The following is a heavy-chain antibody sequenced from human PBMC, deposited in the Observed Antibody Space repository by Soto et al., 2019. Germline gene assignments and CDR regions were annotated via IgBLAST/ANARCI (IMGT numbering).Heavy chain of an antibody. CDR1: GVPLSLYA. CDR2: ILPTLGIA. CDR3: ASVTDEYLKAVAGTFFDY. D-gene: IGHD6-19*01. J-gene: IGHJ4*02. Sequence: GSSVKVSYKRSGVPLSLYAIRWVRQATGHGLEWMGRILPTLGIANYAQKFQGRVTITADKSTSTAYMELSSLRSEDTAVYYCASVTDEYLKAVAGTFFDYWGQGTLVTVSS. V-gene: IGHV1-69*10.